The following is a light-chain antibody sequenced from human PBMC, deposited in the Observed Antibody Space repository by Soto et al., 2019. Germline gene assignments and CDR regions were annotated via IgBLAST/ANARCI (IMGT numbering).Light chain of an antibody. CDR2: KVS. V-gene: IGKV2-30*02. J-gene: IGKJ5*01. CDR1: PSLVHSDGIAY. Sequence: MTKFPLSLSVTLGEPAPISYLSNPSLVHSDGIAYFSWFEQRPGRSPRXXXYKVSNRDSGVPARFRGSGSGTDFALNISRVEAEDFAVYYCMQGTPWPITFGQGTRLEI. CDR3: MQGTPWPIT.